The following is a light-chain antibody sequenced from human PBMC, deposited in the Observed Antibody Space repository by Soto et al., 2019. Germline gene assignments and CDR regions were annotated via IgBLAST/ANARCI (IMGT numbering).Light chain of an antibody. CDR3: MQATHWPLT. J-gene: IGKJ4*01. CDR2: QVS. Sequence: DVVLTQSPLSPPVTLGQPASISCRSSQDIVYSDGNTFLSWFQQRPGQSPRRLIYQVSKRDSGVPDRFSGSGSGTTFTLKISRVEAEDVGIYYCMQATHWPLTFGGGTKVDIK. V-gene: IGKV2-30*01. CDR1: QDIVYSDGNTF.